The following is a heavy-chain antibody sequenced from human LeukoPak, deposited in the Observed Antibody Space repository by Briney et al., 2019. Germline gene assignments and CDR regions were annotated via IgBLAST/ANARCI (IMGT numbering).Heavy chain of an antibody. Sequence: SETLSLTCAVYGGSFSGYYWSWIRQPPGKGLEWNGEINHSGSTNYNPSLKSRVTISVDTSKNQFSLKLSSVTAADTAVYYCARDSETYYDILTGSHAFDIWGQGTMVTVSS. V-gene: IGHV4-34*01. J-gene: IGHJ3*02. CDR3: ARDSETYYDILTGSHAFDI. CDR1: GGSFSGYY. CDR2: INHSGST. D-gene: IGHD3-9*01.